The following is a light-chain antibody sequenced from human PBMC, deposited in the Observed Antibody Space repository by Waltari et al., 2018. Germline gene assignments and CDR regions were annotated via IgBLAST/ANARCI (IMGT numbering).Light chain of an antibody. CDR2: SNK. J-gene: IGLJ3*02. CDR1: NSNIGRNI. Sequence: QSVLTQPPSASGTPGQRVTISCSGSNSNIGRNIVHWYQQRPGTAPKLLIYSNKQRASGVPDRFAGSKSGTSASLAISGLQAEDEADYYCGGWDDSLNGWVFGGGTKVTVL. CDR3: GGWDDSLNGWV. V-gene: IGLV1-44*01.